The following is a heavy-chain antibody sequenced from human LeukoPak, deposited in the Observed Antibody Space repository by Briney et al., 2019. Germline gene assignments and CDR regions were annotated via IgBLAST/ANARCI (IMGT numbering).Heavy chain of an antibody. CDR3: ARDIDDVGALLDF. V-gene: IGHV4-39*07. D-gene: IGHD1-26*01. CDR1: DDSISNNRYF. J-gene: IGHJ4*02. CDR2: INYSGRT. Sequence: SETLSLTCTISDDSISNNRYFWAWIRQPPGKGLEWIGSINYSGRTYCNPSLKSRLIMSVDTAKRQFSLKLISVTAADTALYYCARDIDDVGALLDFWGREPWSPSPQ.